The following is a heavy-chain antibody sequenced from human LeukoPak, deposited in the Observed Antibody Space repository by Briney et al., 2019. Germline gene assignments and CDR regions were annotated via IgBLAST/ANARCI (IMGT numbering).Heavy chain of an antibody. D-gene: IGHD3-10*01. V-gene: IGHV3-66*01. CDR1: GFTDSSDY. CDR2: IYSGGST. J-gene: IGHJ4*02. CDR3: ARKHGYGSGSYTSGYFDN. Sequence: GGSLRLSCAASGFTDSSDYLSWLRQAPGKGLPWVSVIYSGGSTYYADSVKGRFNISRDNSKDTLYLQMNRLRAEDTAVYYCARKHGYGSGSYTSGYFDNWGQGTLVTVSS.